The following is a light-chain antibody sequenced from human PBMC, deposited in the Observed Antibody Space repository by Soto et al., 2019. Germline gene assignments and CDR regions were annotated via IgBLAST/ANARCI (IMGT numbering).Light chain of an antibody. CDR3: SSFTSSSTFV. Sequence: QSVLAQPASVSGSPGQSITISCTGTSSDVGRYNYVSWFQQHPGKAPKLMIYDVSNWPSGVSDRFSGSKSGNTASLTISGLQAEYEADYYCSSFTSSSTFVFGTVTEVTVL. CDR1: SSDVGRYNY. J-gene: IGLJ1*01. CDR2: DVS. V-gene: IGLV2-14*01.